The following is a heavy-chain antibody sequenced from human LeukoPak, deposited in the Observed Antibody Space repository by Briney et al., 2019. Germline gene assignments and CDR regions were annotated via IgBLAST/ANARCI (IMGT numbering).Heavy chain of an antibody. CDR2: IVGSGVTT. J-gene: IGHJ4*02. V-gene: IGHV3-23*01. CDR1: GFTFSIYG. CDR3: AKIQGYLDY. Sequence: GGPLRLSCEASGFTFSIYGMTWVRQAPGKGLEWVSAIVGSGVTTYYADSVKGRFTISRDNSKNTLYLQMNSLRAEDTAVYYCAKIQGYLDYWGQGTLVTVSS.